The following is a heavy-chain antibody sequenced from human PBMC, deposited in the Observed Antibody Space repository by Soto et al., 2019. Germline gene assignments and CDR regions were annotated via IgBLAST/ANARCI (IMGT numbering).Heavy chain of an antibody. J-gene: IGHJ5*02. Sequence: QVQLVQSGAEVKKPGSSVKVSCKASGGTFSSYSISWVRQAPGQGLEWMGRIIPILGIANYAQKFQGRVTITADKSTSTAYTELSSLRSEDTAVYYCAREGGSYPNWFDPWGQGTLVTVSS. D-gene: IGHD1-26*01. V-gene: IGHV1-69*08. CDR3: AREGGSYPNWFDP. CDR1: GGTFSSYS. CDR2: IIPILGIA.